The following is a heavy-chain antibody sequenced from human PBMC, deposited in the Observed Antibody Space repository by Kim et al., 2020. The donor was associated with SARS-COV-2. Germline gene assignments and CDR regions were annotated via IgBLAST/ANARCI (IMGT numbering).Heavy chain of an antibody. D-gene: IGHD6-19*01. V-gene: IGHV3-43*02. J-gene: IGHJ4*02. CDR3: AKDYVRVAVAGTRYYFDC. CDR1: GFTFDDYA. Sequence: GGSLRLSCAASGFTFDDYAMHWVRQAPGKGLEWVSLISGDGGSTYYADSVKGRFTISRDNSKNSLYLQMNSLRTEDTALYYCAKDYVRVAVAGTRYYFDCWGQGTLVTVSS. CDR2: ISGDGGST.